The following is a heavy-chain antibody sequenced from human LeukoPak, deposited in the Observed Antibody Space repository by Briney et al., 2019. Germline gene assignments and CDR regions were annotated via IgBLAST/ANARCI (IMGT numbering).Heavy chain of an antibody. D-gene: IGHD2-2*01. Sequence: GGSLRLSCAASGFTFSSYAMSWVRQAPGKGLEWISAISGSGGSTYYADSVKGRFTISRDNSKNTLYLQMNSLRAEDTAVYYCAKPLGYCSSTSCYGVGYWGQGTLVTVSS. CDR3: AKPLGYCSSTSCYGVGY. CDR1: GFTFSSYA. J-gene: IGHJ4*02. CDR2: ISGSGGST. V-gene: IGHV3-23*01.